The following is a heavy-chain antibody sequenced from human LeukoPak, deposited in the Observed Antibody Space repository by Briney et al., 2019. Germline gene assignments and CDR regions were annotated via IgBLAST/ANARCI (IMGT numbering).Heavy chain of an antibody. CDR3: ASYDSSGYHLYNWFDP. Sequence: ASVKVSCKASGGTFSSYAISWVRQAPGQGLKWMGRIIPILGIANYAQRFQGRVTITADKSTSTAYMELSSLRSEDTAVYYCASYDSSGYHLYNWFDPWGQGTLVTVSS. CDR2: IIPILGIA. CDR1: GGTFSSYA. V-gene: IGHV1-69*04. D-gene: IGHD3-22*01. J-gene: IGHJ5*02.